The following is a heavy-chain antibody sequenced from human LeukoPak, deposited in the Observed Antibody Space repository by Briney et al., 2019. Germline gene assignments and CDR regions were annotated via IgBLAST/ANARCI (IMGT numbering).Heavy chain of an antibody. D-gene: IGHD6-13*01. V-gene: IGHV1-2*06. CDR1: RYSLSGYY. CDR3: ARESASGSWPYY. J-gene: IGHJ4*02. Sequence: ASVKVSCKASRYSLSGYYMHWVRQAPGQGLEWMGRIKPNSGATDYAQKFQERVTMTRDTSTGTAYMEVSWLRSGETAVYYCARESASGSWPYYWGQGTLVTVSS. CDR2: IKPNSGAT.